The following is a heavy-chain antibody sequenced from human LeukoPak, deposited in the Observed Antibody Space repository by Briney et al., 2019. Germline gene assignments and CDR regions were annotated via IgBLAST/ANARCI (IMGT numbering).Heavy chain of an antibody. CDR2: ISGSGDNT. CDR3: VTDVIASAGTSPFFDY. D-gene: IGHD6-13*01. J-gene: IGHJ4*02. CDR1: GFTFDSYA. V-gene: IGHV3-23*01. Sequence: LPGGSLRLSCAASGFTFDSYAMSWVRQAPGRGLEWVSTISGSGDNTCYADSVKGRLAISRDNSKDTLYLQLNSMRAEDTAIYYCVTDVIASAGTSPFFDYWGQGTLVTVSS.